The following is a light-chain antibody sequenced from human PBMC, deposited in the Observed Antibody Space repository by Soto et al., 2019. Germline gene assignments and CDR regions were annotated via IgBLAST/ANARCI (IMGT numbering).Light chain of an antibody. CDR2: WAS. J-gene: IGKJ1*01. Sequence: LAVSLGERATINCKSSQSVLYSSNKKNYLAWYQQKSEQSPKVLIYWASTRESGVPDRFSGSGSGTDFTLTISSLQAEDAAVYYCQQSYSTPRTFGQGTKVEIK. CDR3: QQSYSTPRT. V-gene: IGKV4-1*01. CDR1: QSVLYSSNKKNY.